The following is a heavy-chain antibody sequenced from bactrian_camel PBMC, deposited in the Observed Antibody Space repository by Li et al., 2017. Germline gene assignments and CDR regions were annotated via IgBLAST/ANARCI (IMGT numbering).Heavy chain of an antibody. D-gene: IGHD1*01. V-gene: IGHV3S40*01. Sequence: DVQLVESGGGSVLAGGSLRLSCAHLGYSFGSLSMVWFRQSPGKEREGVAALYAGNGDGRTYYRQSVKGRFIISQSTDKHTVYLHMNILKPEDSAMYYCAARGSSYRCLGTNGGRQGYNYWGQGTQVTVS. CDR1: GYSFGSLS. CDR3: AARGSSYRCLGTNGGRQGYNY. CDR2: LYAGNGDGRT. J-gene: IGHJ4*01.